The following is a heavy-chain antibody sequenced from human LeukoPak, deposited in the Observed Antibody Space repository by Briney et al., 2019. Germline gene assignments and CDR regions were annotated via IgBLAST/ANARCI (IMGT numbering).Heavy chain of an antibody. CDR1: GGSINGSF. J-gene: IGHJ4*02. V-gene: IGHV4-59*01. CDR3: ARDPDGYKFFDY. Sequence: SENLSLTCTVSGGSINGSFWHWIRQPPGKGLEWMGYVFDSGTTAYNPSLKRRVTMSLDTSKSQFSLNLSSVTAADTAVYYCARDPDGYKFFDYWGRGSPVTVSS. CDR2: VFDSGTT. D-gene: IGHD5-24*01.